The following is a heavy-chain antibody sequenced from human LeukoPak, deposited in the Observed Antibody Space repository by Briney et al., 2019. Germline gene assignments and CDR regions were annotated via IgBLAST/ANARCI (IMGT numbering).Heavy chain of an antibody. D-gene: IGHD3-22*01. CDR1: GGSISSYH. CDR3: ARGYYDTSGYWLSFFDF. CDR2: IYYSGST. V-gene: IGHV4-59*12. J-gene: IGHJ4*02. Sequence: SETLSLTCTVSGGSISSYHWSWIRQPPGKGLEWIGYIYYSGSTNCNPSLTSRVTISVDTSKNRFSLKLSSVTAADTAVYYCARGYYDTSGYWLSFFDFWGQGTLVTVSS.